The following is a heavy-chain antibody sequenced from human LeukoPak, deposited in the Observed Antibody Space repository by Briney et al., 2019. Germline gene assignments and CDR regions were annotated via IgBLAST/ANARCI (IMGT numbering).Heavy chain of an antibody. J-gene: IGHJ4*02. Sequence: PSETLSLTRSVSGGSVGSYYWSWIRQPAGKGLEWIGRIYTSGSTNYNPSLRSRATISVDKSKSQFSLKLTSVTAADTAVYHCARDLSYCSSTRCYAPYYFDYWGQGTLATVSS. CDR1: GGSVGSYY. CDR2: IYTSGST. D-gene: IGHD2-2*01. V-gene: IGHV4-4*07. CDR3: ARDLSYCSSTRCYAPYYFDY.